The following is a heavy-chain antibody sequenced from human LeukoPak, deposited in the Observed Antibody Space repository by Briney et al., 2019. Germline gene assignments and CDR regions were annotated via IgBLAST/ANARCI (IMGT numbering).Heavy chain of an antibody. V-gene: IGHV3-11*04. Sequence: GGSLRLSCAASGFTFNDFYMSWIRQAPGKGLEWVSYISTSGSTIYYADSMKGRFTISRDNSKNTLYLQMGSLRAEDMAVYYCARGKPRGYFDYWGQGTLVTVSS. J-gene: IGHJ4*02. CDR3: ARGKPRGYFDY. CDR1: GFTFNDFY. CDR2: ISTSGSTI.